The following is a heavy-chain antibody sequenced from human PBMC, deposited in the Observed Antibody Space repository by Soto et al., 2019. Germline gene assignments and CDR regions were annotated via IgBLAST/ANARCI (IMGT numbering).Heavy chain of an antibody. D-gene: IGHD4-4*01. J-gene: IGHJ6*01. Sequence: EVQLLESGGGLVQPGGSLRLSCAASGLTFSLYAMTWVRQAPGKGLEWVSAISGSGSSTYYADSVKGRFTTSRDNSKNTLFLQMDSLRAADTAVYYCAKDPAYSNYYGIDVWGQGTTVTVSS. CDR1: GLTFSLYA. CDR2: ISGSGSST. V-gene: IGHV3-23*01. CDR3: AKDPAYSNYYGIDV.